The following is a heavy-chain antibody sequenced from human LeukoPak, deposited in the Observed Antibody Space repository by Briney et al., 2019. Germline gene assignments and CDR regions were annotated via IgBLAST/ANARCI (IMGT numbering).Heavy chain of an antibody. CDR2: IYTSGST. Sequence: ASQTLSLTCTVCGCSISSGSYYWRWLRQPAGKGLEWIGRIYTSGSTNYNPSLKSRVTISVDTSKNQFSLKLSSVTAADTAVYYCARFALGTLDYWGQGTLVTVSS. J-gene: IGHJ4*02. CDR3: ARFALGTLDY. V-gene: IGHV4-61*02. CDR1: GCSISSGSYY. D-gene: IGHD3-10*01.